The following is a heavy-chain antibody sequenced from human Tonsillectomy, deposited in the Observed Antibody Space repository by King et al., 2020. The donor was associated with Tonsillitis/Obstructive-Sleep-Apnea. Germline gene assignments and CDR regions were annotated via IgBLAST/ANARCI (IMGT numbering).Heavy chain of an antibody. CDR3: AGRGRYSSGLNAFDT. CDR2: IYYSRGT. J-gene: IGHJ3*02. Sequence: QLQESGPGLVKPSETLSLTCTVSGGSISSYYWSWIRQPPGKGLEWIGYIYYSRGTNYNHSLHSRVTISVDTSTNQFSLKLSSVTAADTAVYYCAGRGRYSSGLNAFDTWGQGTMVTVSS. V-gene: IGHV4-59*08. CDR1: GGSISSYY. D-gene: IGHD6-19*01.